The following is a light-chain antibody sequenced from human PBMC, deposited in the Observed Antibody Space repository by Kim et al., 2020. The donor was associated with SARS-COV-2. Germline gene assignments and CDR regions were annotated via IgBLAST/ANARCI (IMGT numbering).Light chain of an antibody. Sequence: GHSIPIPCPGASSDVGFYNAISWYQQHPGKTPKLILYDVRERASGVSNRFSGSQSGNTASLTISGLRAEDEADYYCNSHTTSSTYVFGSGTQLTVL. CDR1: SSDVGFYNA. V-gene: IGLV2-14*04. CDR2: DVR. CDR3: NSHTTSSTYV. J-gene: IGLJ1*01.